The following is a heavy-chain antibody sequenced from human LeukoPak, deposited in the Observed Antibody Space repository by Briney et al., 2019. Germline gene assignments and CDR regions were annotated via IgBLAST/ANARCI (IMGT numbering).Heavy chain of an antibody. Sequence: ASVKVSCKASGYTFSGYEINWVRQATGQGLEWMGWVNPNSGNTAYAQKFQGRVTMTRDTSISTAYMELSSLKSDDTAVYYCARDELSYYDSSGWDYWGQGTLVTVSS. J-gene: IGHJ4*02. CDR1: GYTFSGYE. CDR3: ARDELSYYDSSGWDY. V-gene: IGHV1-8*01. CDR2: VNPNSGNT. D-gene: IGHD3-22*01.